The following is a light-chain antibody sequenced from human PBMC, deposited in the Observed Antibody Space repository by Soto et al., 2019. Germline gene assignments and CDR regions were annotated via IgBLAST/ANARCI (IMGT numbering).Light chain of an antibody. Sequence: QSALTQPPSASGSPGQSVTISCIGTSSDVGDYNYVSWYQHHPGKAPTLMIFEVNKRPSGVPDRFSGSKSGNTASLTISGLQAEDEADYYCSSYAGSNNYVFGTGTKLTVL. CDR1: SSDVGDYNY. CDR3: SSYAGSNNYV. J-gene: IGLJ1*01. CDR2: EVN. V-gene: IGLV2-8*01.